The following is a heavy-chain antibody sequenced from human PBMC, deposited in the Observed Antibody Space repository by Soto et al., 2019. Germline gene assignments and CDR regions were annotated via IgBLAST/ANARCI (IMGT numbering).Heavy chain of an antibody. V-gene: IGHV3-30*18. CDR3: AKSRLLRYFDWSGGGPQRYYYYGMDV. J-gene: IGHJ6*02. Sequence: GGSLRLSCAASGFTFSSYGMHWVRQAPGKGLEWVAVISYDGSNKYYADSVKGRFTISRDNSKNTLYLQMNSLRAEDTAVYYCAKSRLLRYFDWSGGGPQRYYYYGMDVWGQGTTVTVSS. D-gene: IGHD3-9*01. CDR1: GFTFSSYG. CDR2: ISYDGSNK.